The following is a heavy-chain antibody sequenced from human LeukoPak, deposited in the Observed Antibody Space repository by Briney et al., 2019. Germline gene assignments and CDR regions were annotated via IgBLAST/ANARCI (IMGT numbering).Heavy chain of an antibody. CDR1: GFSFRSFE. J-gene: IGHJ6*02. V-gene: IGHV3-48*03. Sequence: PGGSLRLSCVASGFSFRSFEMNWVRQAPGKGLECISYISSSGGTIYHADSVKGRFTISRDNANNSLYLQMTSLRAEDTAIYYCARSTELFDPYFYYGMDVWGQGTTVTVSS. CDR3: ARSTELFDPYFYYGMDV. D-gene: IGHD1-26*01. CDR2: ISSSGGTI.